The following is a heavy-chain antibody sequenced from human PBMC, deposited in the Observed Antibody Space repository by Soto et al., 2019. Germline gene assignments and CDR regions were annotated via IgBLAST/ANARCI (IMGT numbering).Heavy chain of an antibody. V-gene: IGHV3-30*18. CDR3: AKDVSLAAASPYYGMDV. J-gene: IGHJ6*02. CDR1: GFTFSTHG. CDR2: ISYDGSNI. D-gene: IGHD6-13*01. Sequence: GGSLRLSCAASGFTFSTHGMHWVRQAPGKGLEWVAVISYDGSNIYYAGSVKGRFTISRDNSKNTLYLQMNSLRGEDTAVYYCAKDVSLAAASPYYGMDVWGQGTKVTVSS.